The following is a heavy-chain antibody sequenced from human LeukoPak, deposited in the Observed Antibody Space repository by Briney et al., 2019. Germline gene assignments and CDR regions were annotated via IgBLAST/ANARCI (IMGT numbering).Heavy chain of an antibody. CDR1: GGSISSSSYY. J-gene: IGHJ5*02. Sequence: SETLSLTCTVSGGSISSSSYYWGWIRQPPGKGLEWIGSIYYSGSTYYSPSLKSRVTISVDTSRSQFSLKLSSVTAADTAVYYCARGLVVAAAAPWDPWGQGTLVTVSS. D-gene: IGHD6-13*01. CDR3: ARGLVVAAAAPWDP. V-gene: IGHV4-39*07. CDR2: IYYSGST.